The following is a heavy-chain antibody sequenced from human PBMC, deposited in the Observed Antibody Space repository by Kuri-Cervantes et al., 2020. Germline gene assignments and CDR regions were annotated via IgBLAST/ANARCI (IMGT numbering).Heavy chain of an antibody. J-gene: IGHJ6*02. Sequence: SETLSLTCAVSGGSISSSNWWSWVRQPPGKGLEWIGEIYHSGSTNYNPSLKSRVTISVDKSKNQFSLKLSSVTAADTAVYYCARGGVGATGIDYGMDVWGQGTTVTVSS. CDR2: IYHSGST. CDR3: ARGGVGATGIDYGMDV. V-gene: IGHV4-4*02. CDR1: GGSISSSNW. D-gene: IGHD1-26*01.